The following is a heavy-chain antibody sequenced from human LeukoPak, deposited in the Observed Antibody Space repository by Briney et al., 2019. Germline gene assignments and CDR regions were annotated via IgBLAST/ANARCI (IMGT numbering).Heavy chain of an antibody. CDR3: ARGAPNYGDLGEGLDY. V-gene: IGHV1-46*01. D-gene: IGHD3-16*01. Sequence: ASVKVSCKASGYTFTSYYMHWVRQAPGQGLEWMGIINPSGGSTSYAQKFQGRVTMTRDTSTSTVYMELSSLRSEDTAVYYCARGAPNYGDLGEGLDYWGQGTLVTVSS. CDR2: INPSGGST. J-gene: IGHJ4*02. CDR1: GYTFTSYY.